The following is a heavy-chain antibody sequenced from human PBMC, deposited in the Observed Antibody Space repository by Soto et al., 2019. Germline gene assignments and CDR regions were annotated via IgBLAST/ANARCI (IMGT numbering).Heavy chain of an antibody. CDR2: ISSSSGTI. CDR3: ARREVVPYYYYGMDV. D-gene: IGHD2-21*01. CDR1: GFTLSSYG. Sequence: GVLRLSCEVSGFTLSSYGMNWVRQAPGKGLEWVSYISSSSGTIYYADSVKGRFTISRDNAKNSLYLQMNSLGDEDTAVYYCARREVVPYYYYGMDVWGQGTTVTVSS. V-gene: IGHV3-48*02. J-gene: IGHJ6*02.